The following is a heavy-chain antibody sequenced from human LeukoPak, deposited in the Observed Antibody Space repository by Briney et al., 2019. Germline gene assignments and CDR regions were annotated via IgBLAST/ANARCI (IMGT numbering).Heavy chain of an antibody. CDR3: ARGGGGRLPTN. J-gene: IGHJ4*02. CDR1: GGSFSGYY. CDR2: INHSGST. Sequence: KSSETLSLTCAVYGGSFSGYYWSWIRQPPGKGLEWIGEINHSGSTNYNPFLKSRVTISVDTSKNQFSLKLSSVTAADTAVYYCARGGGGRLPTNWGQGTLVTVSS. V-gene: IGHV4-34*01. D-gene: IGHD2-15*01.